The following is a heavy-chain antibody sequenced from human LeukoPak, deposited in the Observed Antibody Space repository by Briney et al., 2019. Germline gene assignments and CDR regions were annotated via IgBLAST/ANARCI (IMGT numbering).Heavy chain of an antibody. V-gene: IGHV3-53*01. CDR2: IYSGGST. CDR1: GFTVSSNY. CDR3: ARNLVHLWNVFDF. J-gene: IGHJ3*01. Sequence: PGGSLRLSCAASGFTVSSNYMSWVRQAPGKGLEWVSVIYSGGSTYYADPVKGRFTISRDNSKNTLYLQMSSLRAEDTAVYHCARNLVHLWNVFDFWGLGTMVTVSS. D-gene: IGHD5-18*01.